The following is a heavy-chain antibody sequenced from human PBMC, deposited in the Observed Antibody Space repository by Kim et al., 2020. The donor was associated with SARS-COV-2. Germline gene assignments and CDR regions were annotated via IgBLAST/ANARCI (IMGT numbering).Heavy chain of an antibody. CDR1: GFTFSSYS. CDR2: ISSSSSYI. Sequence: GGSLRLSCAASGFTFSSYSMNWVRQAPGKGLEWVSSISSSSSYIYYADSVKGRFTISRDNAKNSLYLQMNSLRAEDTAVYYCASFLAVAGMSYWGQGTLVTVSS. J-gene: IGHJ4*02. D-gene: IGHD6-19*01. CDR3: ASFLAVAGMSY. V-gene: IGHV3-21*01.